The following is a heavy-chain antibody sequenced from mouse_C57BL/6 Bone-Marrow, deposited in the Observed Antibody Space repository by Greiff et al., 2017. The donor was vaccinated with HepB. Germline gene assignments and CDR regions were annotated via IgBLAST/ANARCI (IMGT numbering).Heavy chain of an antibody. CDR1: GFTFSDYG. CDR3: AERDFDV. J-gene: IGHJ1*03. CDR2: ISSGSSTI. V-gene: IGHV5-17*01. Sequence: DVQLVESGGGLVKPGGSLKLSCAASGFTFSDYGMHWVRQAPEKGLEWVAYISSGSSTIYYADTVKGRFTISRDNAKNTLVLQMTSLRSEDTAMYYCAERDFDVWGTGTTVTVSS.